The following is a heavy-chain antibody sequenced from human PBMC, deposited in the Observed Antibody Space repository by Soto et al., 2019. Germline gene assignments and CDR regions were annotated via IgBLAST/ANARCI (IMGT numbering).Heavy chain of an antibody. D-gene: IGHD3-22*01. Sequence: SETLSLTCTVSGGSISSSSYYWGWIRQSPGKGLEWIGSFYYSGSTYYNPSLKSRVTISVDTSKNQFSLKLTSVTAADTAVYYCARGEDYYHTSGYYMNWFDPWGQGTLVTVSS. CDR3: ARGEDYYHTSGYYMNWFDP. J-gene: IGHJ5*02. V-gene: IGHV4-39*01. CDR2: FYYSGST. CDR1: GGSISSSSYY.